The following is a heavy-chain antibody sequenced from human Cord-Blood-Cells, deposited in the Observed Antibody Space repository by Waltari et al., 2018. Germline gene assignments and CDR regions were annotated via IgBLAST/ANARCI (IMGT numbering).Heavy chain of an antibody. CDR1: GGSISSSSYY. D-gene: IGHD6-13*01. J-gene: IGHJ4*02. CDR3: ARQGRAAAEYFDY. Sequence: QLQLQESGPGLVKPSETLSLTCTVSGGSISSSSYYWGWIRQRPGKGLEWIGSIYYSGSTYYHPSLNSRVTISVDTSKNQFSLKLSSVTAADTAVYYCARQGRAAAEYFDYWGQGTLVTVSS. V-gene: IGHV4-39*01. CDR2: IYYSGST.